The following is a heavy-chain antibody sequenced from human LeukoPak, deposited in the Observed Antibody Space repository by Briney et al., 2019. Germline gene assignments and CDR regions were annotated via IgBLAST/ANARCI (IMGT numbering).Heavy chain of an antibody. V-gene: IGHV3-23*01. CDR3: ASSSSGWSPIYFDY. J-gene: IGHJ4*02. CDR2: ISGSGGST. CDR1: GFTFSSSA. Sequence: GGSLRLSCAASGFTFSSSAMSWVRQVPGKGLEWVSAISGSGGSTYYADSVKGRFTISRDNSKNTLYLQMNSLRAEDTAVYYCASSSSGWSPIYFDYWGQGTLVTVSS. D-gene: IGHD6-19*01.